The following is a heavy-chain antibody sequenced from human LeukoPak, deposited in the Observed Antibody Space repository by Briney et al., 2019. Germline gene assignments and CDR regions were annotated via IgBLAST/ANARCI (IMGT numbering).Heavy chain of an antibody. D-gene: IGHD4-17*01. V-gene: IGHV3-23*01. CDR2: ISGSGGST. CDR3: AKDPKTTVTTSYYFDY. J-gene: IGHJ4*02. Sequence: GGSLRLSCAASGFTFSSYSLNWVRQAPGKGLEWVSAISGSGGSTCYADSVKGRFTISRDNSKNTLYLQMNSLRAEDTAVYYCAKDPKTTVTTSYYFDYWGQGTLVTVSS. CDR1: GFTFSSYS.